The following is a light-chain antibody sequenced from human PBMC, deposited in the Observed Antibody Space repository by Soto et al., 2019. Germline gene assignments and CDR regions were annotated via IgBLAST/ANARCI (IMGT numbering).Light chain of an antibody. CDR2: GAS. CDR3: QQSYSLSPIT. Sequence: EIVLTQSPGTLSLSPGERATLSCRTSQSVSNAYVTWYQQKRGQPPRLLIFGASNRATGIPDRFSGSGSGTDFTLTISRVEPEDFASYYCQQSYSLSPITFGQGTRLEI. V-gene: IGKV3-20*01. J-gene: IGKJ5*01. CDR1: QSVSNAY.